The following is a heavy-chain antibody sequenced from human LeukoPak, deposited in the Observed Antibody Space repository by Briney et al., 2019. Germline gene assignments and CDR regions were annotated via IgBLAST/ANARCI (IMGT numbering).Heavy chain of an antibody. J-gene: IGHJ4*02. CDR2: IYPDDSDT. Sequence: GESLKISCKGSGYKFNAYWIAWVRQMPGKGLEWMGIIYPDDSDTRYSPSFQGQVTISADKSVSIAYLQWSSLKASDTAMYYCARLRWPRGGRSSFDYWGQGALVTVSS. D-gene: IGHD3-10*01. CDR3: ARLRWPRGGRSSFDY. CDR1: GYKFNAYW. V-gene: IGHV5-51*01.